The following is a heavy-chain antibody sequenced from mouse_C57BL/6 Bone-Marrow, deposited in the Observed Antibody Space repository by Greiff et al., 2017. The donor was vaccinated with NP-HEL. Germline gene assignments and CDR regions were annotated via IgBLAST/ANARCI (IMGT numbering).Heavy chain of an antibody. D-gene: IGHD2-1*01. CDR2: IYPSSGNT. CDR3: GSSSLGNWDY. V-gene: IGHV1-81*01. Sequence: VQLQQSGAELARPGASVKLSCTASGYTFTSYGISWVKQRTGQGLEWIGEIYPSSGNTYYTEKFKGKATLTADKSSSTAYMELRSLTSEDSAVYCCGSSSLGNWDYWGQGTTLTVSS. CDR1: GYTFTSYG. J-gene: IGHJ2*01.